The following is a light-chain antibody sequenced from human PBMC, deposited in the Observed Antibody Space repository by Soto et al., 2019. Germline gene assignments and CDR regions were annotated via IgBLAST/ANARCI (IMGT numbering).Light chain of an antibody. CDR1: QGISSY. CDR2: AAS. J-gene: IGKJ4*01. V-gene: IGKV1-9*01. CDR3: QQLERYPST. Sequence: PLTRSPSSLSASVGDRVAITCQASQGISSYFAWYQQKPGKAPKLLIYAASTLQSGVPSRFSGSASGTDFTLTINSLQPEDFATYYCQQLERYPSTFGGGTKVDIK.